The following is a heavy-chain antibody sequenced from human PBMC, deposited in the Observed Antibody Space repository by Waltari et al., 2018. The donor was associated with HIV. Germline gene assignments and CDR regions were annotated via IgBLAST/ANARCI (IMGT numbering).Heavy chain of an antibody. CDR2: TRNKANSYTT. Sequence: EVQLVESGGGLVQPGGSLRLSCAASGFTFSDHYMDWVRQAPGKGLEWVGRTRNKANSYTTEYAESVKGRFTISRDDSKNSLYLQMNSLKTEDTAVYYCARTYHYDSSGPDAFDIWGQGTMVTVSS. J-gene: IGHJ3*02. CDR3: ARTYHYDSSGPDAFDI. D-gene: IGHD3-22*01. CDR1: GFTFSDHY. V-gene: IGHV3-72*01.